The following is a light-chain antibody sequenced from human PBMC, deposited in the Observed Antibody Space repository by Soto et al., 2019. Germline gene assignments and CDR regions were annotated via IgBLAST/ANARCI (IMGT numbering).Light chain of an antibody. V-gene: IGLV2-14*01. CDR2: EVT. CDR1: SSDIGAYDY. Sequence: QSALTQPASVSGSPGQSITISCTGTSSDIGAYDYVSWYQQYPGRVPKLLIHEVTNRPSGVSDRFSGSKSGNTASLTISGLQTEDEAYYYCSSHAGSSAFYVFGTGTKVTVL. J-gene: IGLJ1*01. CDR3: SSHAGSSAFYV.